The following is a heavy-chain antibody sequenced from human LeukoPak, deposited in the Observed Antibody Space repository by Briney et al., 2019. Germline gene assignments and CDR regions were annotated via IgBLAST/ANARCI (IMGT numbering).Heavy chain of an antibody. Sequence: PGGSLRLSCAASGFTFDDYAMHWVRQAPGKGLEWVSGISWNSGSIGYADSVKGRFTISRDNAKNSLYLQMNSLRAEDTALYYCAKLGFGELLDFYGMDVWGQGTTVTVSS. D-gene: IGHD3-10*01. CDR3: AKLGFGELLDFYGMDV. CDR1: GFTFDDYA. V-gene: IGHV3-9*01. J-gene: IGHJ6*02. CDR2: ISWNSGSI.